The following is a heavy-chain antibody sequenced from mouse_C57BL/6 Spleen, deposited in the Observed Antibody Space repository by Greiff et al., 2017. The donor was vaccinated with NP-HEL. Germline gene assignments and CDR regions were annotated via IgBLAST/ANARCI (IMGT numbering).Heavy chain of an antibody. CDR3: TRGGDGYSPFAY. V-gene: IGHV5-9-1*02. D-gene: IGHD2-3*01. CDR1: GFTFSSYA. Sequence: EVQVVESGEGLVKPGGSLKLSCAASGFTFSSYAMSWVRQTPEKRLEWVAYISSGGDYIYYADTVKGRFTISRDNARNTLYLQMSSLKSEDTAMYYCTRGGDGYSPFAYWGQGTLVTVSA. CDR2: ISSGGDYI. J-gene: IGHJ3*01.